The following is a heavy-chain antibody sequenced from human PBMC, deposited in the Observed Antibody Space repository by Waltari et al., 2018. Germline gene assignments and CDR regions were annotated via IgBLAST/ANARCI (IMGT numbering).Heavy chain of an antibody. D-gene: IGHD3-3*01. J-gene: IGHJ1*01. V-gene: IGHV3-23*03. CDR2: IYSGGST. Sequence: EVQLLESGGGLVQPGGSLRLSCAASGFTFSSYAMSWVRQAPGKGLEWVSVIYSGGSTYYADPVKGRFTISRDNSKNTLYLQMNSLRAEDTAVYYCAKDELSSITIFGVVPQYFQHWGQGTLVTVSS. CDR3: AKDELSSITIFGVVPQYFQH. CDR1: GFTFSSYA.